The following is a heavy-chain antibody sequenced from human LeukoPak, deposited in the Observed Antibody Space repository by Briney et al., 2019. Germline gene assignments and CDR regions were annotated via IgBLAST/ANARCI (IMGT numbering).Heavy chain of an antibody. CDR3: STPTLDSIWYSDSSYWFDP. D-gene: IGHD6-13*01. V-gene: IGHV3-49*04. Sequence: GGSLRLSCTASGFTFGDYAMSWVRQAPGKGLEWVGFIRSKAYGGTTEYAASVKGRFTISRDGSKSIAYLQMNSLKTEDTAVYYCSTPTLDSIWYSDSSYWFDPWGQRTLVTVSS. CDR1: GFTFGDYA. J-gene: IGHJ5*02. CDR2: IRSKAYGGTT.